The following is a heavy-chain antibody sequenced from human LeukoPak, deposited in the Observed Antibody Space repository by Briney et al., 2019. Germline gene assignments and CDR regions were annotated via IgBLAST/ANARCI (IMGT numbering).Heavy chain of an antibody. V-gene: IGHV4-39*01. CDR1: GYSISSSSYY. CDR2: IYYSGST. Sequence: NPSETLSLTCAVSGYSISSSSYYWGWIRQPPGKGLEWIGSIYYSGSTYYNPSLKSRVTISVDTSKNQFSLKVSSVTAADTAVYYCARRSPYYYMDVWGKGTTVTVSS. CDR3: ARRSPYYYMDV. J-gene: IGHJ6*03.